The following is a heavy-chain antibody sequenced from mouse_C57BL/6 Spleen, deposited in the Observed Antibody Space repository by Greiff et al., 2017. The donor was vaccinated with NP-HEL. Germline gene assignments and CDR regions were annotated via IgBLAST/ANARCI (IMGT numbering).Heavy chain of an antibody. Sequence: QVQLQQSGAELVRPGTSVKMSCKASGYTFTNYWIGWAKQRPGHGLEWIGDIYPGGGYTNYNEKFKGQATLTADKSSSTAYMQFSSLTSEDSASYYCAREDGSSWYFDVWGTGTTVTVSS. CDR1: GYTFTNYW. CDR2: IYPGGGYT. CDR3: AREDGSSWYFDV. D-gene: IGHD1-1*01. V-gene: IGHV1-63*01. J-gene: IGHJ1*03.